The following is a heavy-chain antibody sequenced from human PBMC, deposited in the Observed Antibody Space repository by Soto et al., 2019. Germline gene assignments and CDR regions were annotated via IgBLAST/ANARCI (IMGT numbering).Heavy chain of an antibody. CDR3: ATITTEGYGKNFDY. V-gene: IGHV1-24*01. D-gene: IGHD3-22*01. J-gene: IGHJ4*02. Sequence: ASVKVSCKVSGYTLTELSMHWVRQAPGKGLEWMGGFDPEDGETIYAQKFQGRVTMTEDTSTDTAYMELSSLRSEDTAVYYCATITTEGYGKNFDYWGQGTLVTVSS. CDR1: GYTLTELS. CDR2: FDPEDGET.